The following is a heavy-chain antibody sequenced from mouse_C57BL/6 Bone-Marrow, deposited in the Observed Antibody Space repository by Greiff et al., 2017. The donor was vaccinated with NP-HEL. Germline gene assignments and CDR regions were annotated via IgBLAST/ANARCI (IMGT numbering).Heavy chain of an antibody. Sequence: EVKLVESEGGLVQPGSSMKLSCTASGFTFSDYYMAWVRQVPEKGLEWVANINYDGSSTYYLDSLKSRFIISRDNAKNILYLQMSSLKSEDTATYYCARSRTVVAPYWYFDVWGTGTTVTVSS. CDR2: INYDGSST. D-gene: IGHD1-1*01. J-gene: IGHJ1*03. V-gene: IGHV5-16*01. CDR1: GFTFSDYY. CDR3: ARSRTVVAPYWYFDV.